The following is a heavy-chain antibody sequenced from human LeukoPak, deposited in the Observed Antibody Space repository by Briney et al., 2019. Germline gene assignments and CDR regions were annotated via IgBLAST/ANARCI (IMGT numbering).Heavy chain of an antibody. Sequence: GGSPRLSCAASGFTFSSYSMNWVRQAPGKGLEWVSSISSSSYIYYADSVKGRFTISRDNAKNSLYLQMNSLRAEDTAVYYRVRGSGSYRPYYYYGMDVWGQGTTVTVSS. CDR2: ISSSSYI. CDR1: GFTFSSYS. V-gene: IGHV3-21*01. J-gene: IGHJ6*02. D-gene: IGHD1-26*01. CDR3: VRGSGSYRPYYYYGMDV.